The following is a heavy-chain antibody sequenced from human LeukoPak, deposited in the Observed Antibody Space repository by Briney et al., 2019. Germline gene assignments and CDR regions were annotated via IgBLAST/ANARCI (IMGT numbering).Heavy chain of an antibody. Sequence: GGSLRLSCAASGFTFSKYGMHWVRQAPGKGLVWVSRINSDGSSTSYADSVKGRFTISRDNAKNTLYLQMNSLRAEDTAVYYCARVGSSWSNDIDYWGQGTLVTVSS. CDR1: GFTFSKYG. V-gene: IGHV3-74*01. CDR3: ARVGSSWSNDIDY. CDR2: INSDGSST. D-gene: IGHD6-13*01. J-gene: IGHJ4*02.